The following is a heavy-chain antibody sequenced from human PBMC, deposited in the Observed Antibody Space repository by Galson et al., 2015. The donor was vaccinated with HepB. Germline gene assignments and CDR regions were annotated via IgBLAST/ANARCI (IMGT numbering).Heavy chain of an antibody. J-gene: IGHJ4*02. Sequence: SLRLSCAASGFTFSSYSMNWVRQAPGKGLEWVSYISSSSSTIYYADSVKGRFTISRDNAKNSLYLQMNSLRDEDTAVYYCARDYGVYDYGDFFDYWGQGTLVTVSS. CDR2: ISSSSSTI. CDR3: ARDYGVYDYGDFFDY. D-gene: IGHD4-17*01. CDR1: GFTFSSYS. V-gene: IGHV3-48*02.